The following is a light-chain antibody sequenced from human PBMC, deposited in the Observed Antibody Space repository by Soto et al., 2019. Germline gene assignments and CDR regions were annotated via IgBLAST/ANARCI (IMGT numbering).Light chain of an antibody. V-gene: IGLV1-40*01. CDR3: QSYDSSLSGWV. Sequence: QAVVTQPPSVSGAPGQRVTISCTGSSSNIGAGYDVHWYQQLPGTAPKLLIYGNSNRPSGVPDRFSGSKSGTSASLAITGLQAEDEADYYCQSYDSSLSGWVFGTGTNSPS. CDR2: GNS. J-gene: IGLJ1*01. CDR1: SSNIGAGYD.